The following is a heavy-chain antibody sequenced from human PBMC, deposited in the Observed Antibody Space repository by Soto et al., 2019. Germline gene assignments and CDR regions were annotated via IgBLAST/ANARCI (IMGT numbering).Heavy chain of an antibody. CDR1: GGSISSYY. D-gene: IGHD3-16*01. V-gene: IGHV4-59*08. CDR2: IDYSGATSGAT. CDR3: ARHRGRSTDGMDV. Sequence: QVQLQESGPGLVKPSETLSLTCTVSGGSISSYYWSWIRQPPGKGLEWIGYIDYSGATSGATNYNHSLKSRVTISVDTSKNQFSMKLSSVTAADTAVYYCARHRGRSTDGMDVWGQGTTVTVSS. J-gene: IGHJ6*02.